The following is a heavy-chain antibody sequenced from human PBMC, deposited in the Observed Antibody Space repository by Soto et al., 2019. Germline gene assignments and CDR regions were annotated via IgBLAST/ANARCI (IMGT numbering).Heavy chain of an antibody. CDR1: GYTFTSYG. CDR3: AYNWNPSLRYYYYGMDV. CDR2: ISAYNGNT. Sequence: ASVKVSCKASGYTFTSYGISWVRQAPGQGLEWMGWISAYNGNTNYAQKLQGRVTMTTDTSTSTAYMELSRLRSDDTAVYYCAYNWNPSLRYYYYGMDVWGQGTTVTVSS. V-gene: IGHV1-18*04. D-gene: IGHD1-20*01. J-gene: IGHJ6*02.